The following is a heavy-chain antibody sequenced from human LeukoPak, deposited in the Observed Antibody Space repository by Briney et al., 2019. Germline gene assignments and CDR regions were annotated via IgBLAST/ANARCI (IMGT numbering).Heavy chain of an antibody. D-gene: IGHD3-22*01. J-gene: IGHJ4*02. CDR2: IYSSESI. CDR1: GGSMSGYY. Sequence: SETLSLTCSGSGGSMSGYYWSWIRQFAGKGLEWIGRIYSSESINYSPSLKSRITMSVDTSKNRFYLKLTSVTAADTALYYCARDRSAAYYRDYFDYWGQGVLVTVSS. CDR3: ARDRSAAYYRDYFDY. V-gene: IGHV4-4*07.